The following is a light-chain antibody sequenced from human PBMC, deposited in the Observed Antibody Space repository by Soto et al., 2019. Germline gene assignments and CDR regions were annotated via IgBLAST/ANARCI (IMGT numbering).Light chain of an antibody. J-gene: IGKJ2*01. CDR1: QSISSW. CDR3: QQYNSYSPYT. CDR2: DAS. V-gene: IGKV1-5*01. Sequence: DIQMTQSPSTLSASVGDRVTITCRASQSISSWLAWYQQKPGKAPKLLIYDASSLESGVPSRFSGSGSGTEFTLTISSLQPDDFAAYDCQQYNSYSPYTFGQGTNLEIK.